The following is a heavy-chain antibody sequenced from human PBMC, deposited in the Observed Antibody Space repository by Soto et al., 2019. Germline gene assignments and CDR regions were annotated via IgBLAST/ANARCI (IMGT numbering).Heavy chain of an antibody. V-gene: IGHV3-15*07. Sequence: PGGSLRLSCTASGLPFSNAWMNWVRQAPGKGLEWVGRIKSKTDGGTTDYAAPVKGRFIISRDDSKNTLYLQMNSLKTEDTAVYYCTTDPYFQAVARYYGMDVWGQGTTVTVSS. D-gene: IGHD6-19*01. CDR1: GLPFSNAW. J-gene: IGHJ6*02. CDR3: TTDPYFQAVARYYGMDV. CDR2: IKSKTDGGTT.